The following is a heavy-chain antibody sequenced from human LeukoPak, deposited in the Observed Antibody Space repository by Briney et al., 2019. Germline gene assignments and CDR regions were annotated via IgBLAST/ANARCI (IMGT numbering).Heavy chain of an antibody. V-gene: IGHV6-1*01. CDR2: TYYRSKWYN. CDR1: GDSVSSNSAA. Sequence: SQTLSLTCAISGDSVSSNSAAWNWIRQSPSRGLEWLGRTYYRSKWYNDHAVSVKSRITINPDTSKNQFSLQLNSVTPEDTAVYYCARDSCSGGSCYYGMDVWGQGTTVTVSS. J-gene: IGHJ6*02. D-gene: IGHD2-15*01. CDR3: ARDSCSGGSCYYGMDV.